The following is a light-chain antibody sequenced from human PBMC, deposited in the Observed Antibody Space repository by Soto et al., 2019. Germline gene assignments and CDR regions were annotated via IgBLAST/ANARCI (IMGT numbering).Light chain of an antibody. Sequence: EIVLTQSPATLSLSPGERATLSCRASENVYSYLAWYRQAPGQPPSLLIYDASNRAAGVPARFSGSGSGTDFTLTISSLEPEDFAVYYCQQCSDWPRTFGQGTKVDIK. V-gene: IGKV3-11*01. CDR3: QQCSDWPRT. J-gene: IGKJ1*01. CDR2: DAS. CDR1: ENVYSY.